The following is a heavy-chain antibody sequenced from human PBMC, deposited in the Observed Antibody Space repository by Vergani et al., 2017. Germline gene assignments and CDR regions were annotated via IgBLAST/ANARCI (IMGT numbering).Heavy chain of an antibody. V-gene: IGHV1-18*04. D-gene: IGHD4-17*01. J-gene: IGHJ4*02. CDR1: GYTFFNYG. Sequence: QVQLVQSGPEMKQPGASVKVSCKASGYTFFNYGVNWIRRAPGQGFEWLGWIRADNGDTRYAPRLQDRLTLTTDSSTSTAYMELRSLKSDDTAVYYCAKDGRENSDYGYFDYWGQGTLVTVSS. CDR2: IRADNGDT. CDR3: AKDGRENSDYGYFDY.